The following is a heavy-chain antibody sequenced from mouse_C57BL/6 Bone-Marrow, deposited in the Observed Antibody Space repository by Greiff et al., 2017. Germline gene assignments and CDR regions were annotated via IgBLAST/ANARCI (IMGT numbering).Heavy chain of an antibody. CDR2: INPSDSGT. D-gene: IGHD1-1*01. CDR1: GYTFTSYW. V-gene: IGHV1-61*01. CDR3: AARSDSRYGWFAY. J-gene: IGHJ3*01. Sequence: VQLQQPGAELVRPGSSVKLSCKASGYTFTSYWMDWVKQRPGQGLEWIGNINPSDSGTNYNQKFKNKATLTVDKSSSTAYMQHSSLTSADSAVLYCAARSDSRYGWFAYWGQGTLVTVSA.